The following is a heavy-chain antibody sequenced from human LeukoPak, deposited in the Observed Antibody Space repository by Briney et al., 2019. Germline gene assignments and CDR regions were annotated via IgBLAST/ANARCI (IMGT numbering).Heavy chain of an antibody. CDR2: ISSNGGST. CDR1: GFTFSSYA. D-gene: IGHD6-6*01. V-gene: IGHV3-64*01. CDR3: ARGARNAFDI. Sequence: GGSLRLSCAASGFTFSSYAMHWVRQAPGKGLEYVSAISSNGGSTYYANSVKGRFTISRDNSKNTLYLQMGSLRAEDMAVYYCARGARNAFDIWGQGTMVTVSS. J-gene: IGHJ3*02.